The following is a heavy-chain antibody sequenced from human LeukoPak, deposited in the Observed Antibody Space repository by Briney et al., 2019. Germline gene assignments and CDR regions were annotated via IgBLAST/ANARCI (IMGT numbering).Heavy chain of an antibody. CDR3: ARRLVGSLDYYYYMDV. CDR2: MNPNSGNT. D-gene: IGHD1-1*01. J-gene: IGHJ6*03. V-gene: IGHV1-8*03. Sequence: ASVKASCKASGYTFTSYDINWVRQATGQGLEWMGWMNPNSGNTGYAQKFQGRVTITRNTSISTAYMELSSLRSEDTAVYYCARRLVGSLDYYYYMDVWGKGTTVTVSS. CDR1: GYTFTSYD.